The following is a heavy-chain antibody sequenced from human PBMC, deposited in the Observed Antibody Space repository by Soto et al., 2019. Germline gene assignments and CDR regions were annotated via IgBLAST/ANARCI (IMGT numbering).Heavy chain of an antibody. Sequence: QVQLQESGPGLVKPSQTLSLTCTVSGGSISSGGYYWSWIRQHPGKGLEWIGYIYYSGSTYYNPSLKSRVTISVDTSKNQFSLKLSSVTAADTAVYYCARDRSPVDMGQLDYYGMDVWGQGTTVTVSS. V-gene: IGHV4-31*03. D-gene: IGHD6-13*01. CDR1: GGSISSGGYY. CDR3: ARDRSPVDMGQLDYYGMDV. J-gene: IGHJ6*02. CDR2: IYYSGST.